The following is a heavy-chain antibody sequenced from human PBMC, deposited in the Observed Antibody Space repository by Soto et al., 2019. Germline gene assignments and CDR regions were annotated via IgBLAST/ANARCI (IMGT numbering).Heavy chain of an antibody. D-gene: IGHD3-9*01. CDR2: IYYSGST. J-gene: IGHJ4*02. CDR1: GGSISSGGYY. V-gene: IGHV4-31*03. Sequence: QVQLQESGPGLVKPSQTLSLTCTVSGGSISSGGYYWIWIRQHPGKGLEWIGYIYYSGSTSYNPSLKSRVTISVDTSKNQFSLKLSSVTAADTAVYYCARNGPGYGDFDYWGQGTLVTVSS. CDR3: ARNGPGYGDFDY.